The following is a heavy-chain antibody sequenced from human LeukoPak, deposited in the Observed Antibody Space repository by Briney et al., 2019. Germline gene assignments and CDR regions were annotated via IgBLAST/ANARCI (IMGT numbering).Heavy chain of an antibody. V-gene: IGHV3-74*01. CDR2: IYYDGSTT. J-gene: IGHJ4*02. CDR1: GFSFSSYW. D-gene: IGHD3-10*01. CDR3: AIVSQISMIRGNGPRD. Sequence: GGSLRLSCAASGFSFSSYWMHWVRQAPGKGLEWVSHIYYDGSTTNYADSVKGRFTISRDNAKNTLYLQMNSLRAEDTAVYYCAIVSQISMIRGNGPRDWGQGTLVTVSS.